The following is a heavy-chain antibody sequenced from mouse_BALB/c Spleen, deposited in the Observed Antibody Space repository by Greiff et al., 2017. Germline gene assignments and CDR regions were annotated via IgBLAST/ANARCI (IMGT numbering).Heavy chain of an antibody. J-gene: IGHJ2*01. Sequence: VQLQESGAELARPGASVKLSCKASGYTFTSYWMQWVKQRPGQGLEWIGAIYPGDGDTRYTQTCKGKATLTADKSSSTAYMQLSSLASEDSAVYYCARERTFDYWGQGTTLTVAS. CDR1: GYTFTSYW. V-gene: IGHV1-87*01. CDR2: IYPGDGDT. CDR3: ARERTFDY.